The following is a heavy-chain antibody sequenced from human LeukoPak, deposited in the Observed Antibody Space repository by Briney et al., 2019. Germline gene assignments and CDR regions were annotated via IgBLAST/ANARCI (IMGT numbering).Heavy chain of an antibody. J-gene: IGHJ4*02. CDR2: IYYSGST. CDR3: ARHIATSIYYDSSGYCDY. CDR1: GGSISSSSYY. V-gene: IGHV4-39*02. Sequence: PSETLSLTCTVSGGSISSSSYYWGWIRQPPETGLEWIGSIYYSGSTYYNPSLKSRVTISVDTSKNHSSLKLSSVTAADTAVYYCARHIATSIYYDSSGYCDYWGQGTLVTVSS. D-gene: IGHD3-22*01.